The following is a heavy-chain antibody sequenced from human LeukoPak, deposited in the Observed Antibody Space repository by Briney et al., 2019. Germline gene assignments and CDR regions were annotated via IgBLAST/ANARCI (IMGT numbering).Heavy chain of an antibody. J-gene: IGHJ4*02. Sequence: ASVKVSCKASGYTFTGYYMHWVRQAPGQGLEWMGWINPNSGGTNYAQKFQGRVTMTRDTSISTAYMELSRLRSDDTAVYYCANYDILTGYFEYWGQGTLVTVSS. D-gene: IGHD3-9*01. CDR1: GYTFTGYY. CDR3: ANYDILTGYFEY. CDR2: INPNSGGT. V-gene: IGHV1-2*02.